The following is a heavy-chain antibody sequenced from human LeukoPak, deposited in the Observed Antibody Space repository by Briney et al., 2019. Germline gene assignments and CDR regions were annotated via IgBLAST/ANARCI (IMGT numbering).Heavy chain of an antibody. CDR1: GFTFSSYA. D-gene: IGHD4-11*01. J-gene: IGHJ4*02. CDR2: IGATGGST. Sequence: PGGSLRLSCAASGFTFSSYAMSWVRQAPGKGLERVSDIGATGGSTDYADYVKGRFTISRDNSKGTLYLQMDSLRAEDTAVYYCAKERDYHGAFDYWGQGTLVTVSS. CDR3: AKERDYHGAFDY. V-gene: IGHV3-23*01.